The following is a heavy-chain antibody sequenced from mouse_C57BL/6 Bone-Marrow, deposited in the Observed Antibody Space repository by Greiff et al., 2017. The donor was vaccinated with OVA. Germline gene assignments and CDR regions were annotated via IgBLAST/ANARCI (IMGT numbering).Heavy chain of an antibody. Sequence: QVQLKQPGAELVKPGASVKMSCKASGYTFTSYWITWVKQRPGQGLEWIGDIYPGSGSTNYNEKFKSKATLTVDTSSSTAYMQLSSLTSEDSAVYYCARWGNYYGSFAYWGQGTLVTVSA. CDR2: IYPGSGST. CDR3: ARWGNYYGSFAY. J-gene: IGHJ3*01. CDR1: GYTFTSYW. V-gene: IGHV1-55*01. D-gene: IGHD1-1*01.